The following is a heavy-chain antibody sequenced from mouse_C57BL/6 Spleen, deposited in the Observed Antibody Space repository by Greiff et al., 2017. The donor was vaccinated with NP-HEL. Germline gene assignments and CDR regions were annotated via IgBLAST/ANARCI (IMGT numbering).Heavy chain of an antibody. J-gene: IGHJ4*01. CDR2: ISSGSSTI. V-gene: IGHV5-17*01. D-gene: IGHD1-3*01. Sequence: EVMLVESGGGLVKPGGSLKLSCAASGFTFSDYGMHWVRQAPEKGLEWVAYISSGSSTIYYADTVKGRFTISRDNAKNTLFLQMTSLRSEDTAMYYCARPLAHYAMDYWGQGTSVTVSS. CDR1: GFTFSDYG. CDR3: ARPLAHYAMDY.